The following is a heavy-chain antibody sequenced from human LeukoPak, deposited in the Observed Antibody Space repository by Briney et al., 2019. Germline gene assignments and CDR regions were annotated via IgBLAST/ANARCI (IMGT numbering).Heavy chain of an antibody. CDR2: ISGSGGST. J-gene: IGHJ5*02. CDR3: AKLHYYDSSGYPWDWFDP. CDR1: GFTFSSYG. V-gene: IGHV3-23*01. D-gene: IGHD3-22*01. Sequence: GGSLRLSCAASGFTFSSYGMHWVRQAPGKGLEWVSAISGSGGSTYYADSVKGRFTISRDNSKNTLYLQMNSLRAEDTAVYYCAKLHYYDSSGYPWDWFDPWGQGTLVTVSS.